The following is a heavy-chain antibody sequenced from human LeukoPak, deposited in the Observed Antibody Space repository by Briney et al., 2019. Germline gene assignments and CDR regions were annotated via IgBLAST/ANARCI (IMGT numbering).Heavy chain of an antibody. D-gene: IGHD4-23*01. CDR2: IYHSGST. V-gene: IGHV4-30-2*01. J-gene: IGHJ4*02. CDR3: ARGKRAVFDY. CDR1: GGSISSGDYS. Sequence: SETLSLTCAVSGGSISSGDYSWSWIRQPPGKGLEWIGYIYHSGSTYYNPSLKSRVIISLDRAKSQFSLKLSSVTAADTAVYYCARGKRAVFDYWGQGTLVTVSS.